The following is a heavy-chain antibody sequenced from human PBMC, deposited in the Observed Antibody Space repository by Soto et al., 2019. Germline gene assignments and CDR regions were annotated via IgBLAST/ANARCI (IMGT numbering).Heavy chain of an antibody. Sequence: PSEILSLTCTFSCGSISSHDYYWTWIRQPPGKGLEWVAYIHNSGATYDNPSLKSRVTISVDTSKNQFSLKLYSVTAADTAVYYCARTPSTYYYDSSGYYYNWFDPWGQGTLVTVSS. J-gene: IGHJ5*02. CDR2: IHNSGAT. D-gene: IGHD3-22*01. CDR3: ARTPSTYYYDSSGYYYNWFDP. V-gene: IGHV4-30-4*01. CDR1: CGSISSHDYY.